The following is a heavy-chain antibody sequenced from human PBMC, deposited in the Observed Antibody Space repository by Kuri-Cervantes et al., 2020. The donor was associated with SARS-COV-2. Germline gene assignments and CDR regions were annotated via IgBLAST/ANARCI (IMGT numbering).Heavy chain of an antibody. D-gene: IGHD3-3*01. CDR2: VRGKANNYAT. CDR1: GFLFSASA. J-gene: IGHJ5*02. CDR3: TRDDFWSGYYTS. V-gene: IGHV3-73*01. Sequence: GGSLRLSCEVSGFLFSASAIHWVRQASGKGLEWVGRVRGKANNYATAYAASVKGRFTISRDDSKNMAYLQMNSLKTEDTAVYYCTRDDFWSGYYTSWGQGTLVTVSS.